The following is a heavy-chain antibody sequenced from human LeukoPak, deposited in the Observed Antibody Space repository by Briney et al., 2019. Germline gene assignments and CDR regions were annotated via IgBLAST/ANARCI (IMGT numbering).Heavy chain of an antibody. CDR1: GGSISSHY. D-gene: IGHD4-17*01. V-gene: IGHV4-59*11. Sequence: SETLSLTCTVSGGSISSHYWSWIRQPPGKGLEWIGYIYYSGSTNYNPSLKSRVTISVDTSKNQFSLKLSSVTAADTAVYYCARDHGDYGDSGFQHWGQGTLVTVSS. CDR2: IYYSGST. J-gene: IGHJ1*01. CDR3: ARDHGDYGDSGFQH.